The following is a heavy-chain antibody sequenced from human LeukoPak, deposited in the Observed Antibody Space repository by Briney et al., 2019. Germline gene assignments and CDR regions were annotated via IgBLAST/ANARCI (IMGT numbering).Heavy chain of an antibody. V-gene: IGHV3-33*01. Sequence: GGSLRLSCAASEFTFTTYGMHWVRQAPGKRLEWVAFIYYDGSNIYYADYVKGRFTISRDISKNTLYLQMDSLRAEDTAIYYCARDWKTNSFDYWGQGTLVTVSS. J-gene: IGHJ4*02. CDR3: ARDWKTNSFDY. CDR2: IYYDGSNI. CDR1: EFTFTTYG. D-gene: IGHD1-1*01.